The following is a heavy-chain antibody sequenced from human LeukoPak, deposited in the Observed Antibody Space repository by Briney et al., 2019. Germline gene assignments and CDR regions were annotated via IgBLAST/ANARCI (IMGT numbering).Heavy chain of an antibody. D-gene: IGHD2-2*01. J-gene: IGHJ4*02. CDR2: IYYSGST. V-gene: IGHV4-39*01. Sequence: PSETLSLTCTVFGGSISSSSYYWGWIRQSPGKGLEWIGSIYYSGSTYYNPSLKSRVTISVDTSKNQFSLKLSSVTAADTAVYYCARSVVPAAAPDYWGQGTLVTVSS. CDR1: GGSISSSSYY. CDR3: ARSVVPAAAPDY.